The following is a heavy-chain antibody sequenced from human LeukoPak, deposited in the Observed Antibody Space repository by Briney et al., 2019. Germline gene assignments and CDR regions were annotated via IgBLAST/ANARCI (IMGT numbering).Heavy chain of an antibody. V-gene: IGHV3-21*01. Sequence: GGSLRLSCAASGFTFSSYSTNWVRQAPGKGLEWVSSISSSSSYIYYADSVKGRFTISRDNAKNSLYLQMNSLRAEDTAVYYCASIVIAAAGTDYWGQGTLVTVSS. CDR3: ASIVIAAAGTDY. CDR2: ISSSSSYI. J-gene: IGHJ4*02. D-gene: IGHD6-13*01. CDR1: GFTFSSYS.